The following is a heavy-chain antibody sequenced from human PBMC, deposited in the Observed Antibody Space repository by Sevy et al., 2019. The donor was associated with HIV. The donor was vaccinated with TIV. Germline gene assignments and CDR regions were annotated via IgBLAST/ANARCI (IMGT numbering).Heavy chain of an antibody. J-gene: IGHJ6*02. Sequence: GGSLRLSCAASGFTFSSCSMNWVRQAPGKGLEWVSSISSSSSYIYYADSVKGRFTISRDNAKNSLYLQMNSLRAEDTAVYYCARGTMVYAIVNYYGMDVCGQGTTVTVSS. CDR2: ISSSSSYI. V-gene: IGHV3-21*01. CDR1: GFTFSSCS. D-gene: IGHD2-8*01. CDR3: ARGTMVYAIVNYYGMDV.